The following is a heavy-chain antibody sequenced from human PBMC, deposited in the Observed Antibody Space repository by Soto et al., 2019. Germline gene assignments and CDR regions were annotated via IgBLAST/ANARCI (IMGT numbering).Heavy chain of an antibody. Sequence: QITLKESGPTLVKPTQTLTLTCTFSGFSLSTGGVAVGWIRQPLGEALEWLALIYGDDGKRYSPSLKTRLTITKDTSKNQVVLTMTNMDSVDTATYYCAHRQDSRFSSWGQGTLVTVSS. J-gene: IGHJ4*02. V-gene: IGHV2-5*02. CDR2: IYGDDGK. CDR1: GFSLSTGGVA. CDR3: AHRQDSRFSS. D-gene: IGHD6-13*01.